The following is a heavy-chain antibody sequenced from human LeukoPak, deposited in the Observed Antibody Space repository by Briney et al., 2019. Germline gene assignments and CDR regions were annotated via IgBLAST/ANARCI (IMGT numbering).Heavy chain of an antibody. V-gene: IGHV1-46*01. J-gene: IGHJ4*02. Sequence: ASVKLSCNASGYTFTISYMHCVRHAPGQGLEWMGIINPIGDSTTYAQKFQGRDTMTRDTSTSTVYMELSSLRSEDTAVYYCGRVTSSGYYSNWGQGTLVTVSS. D-gene: IGHD3-22*01. CDR2: INPIGDST. CDR3: GRVTSSGYYSN. CDR1: GYTFTISY.